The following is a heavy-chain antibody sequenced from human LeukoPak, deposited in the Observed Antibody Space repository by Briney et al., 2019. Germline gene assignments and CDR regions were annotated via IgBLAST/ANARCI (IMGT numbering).Heavy chain of an antibody. D-gene: IGHD1-26*01. CDR3: ARVGATGSYFDY. CDR2: INPNSGDT. CDR1: GYTFTGYY. J-gene: IGHJ4*02. Sequence: ASVKVPCKASGYTFTGYYMHWVRQAPGQGLEWMGWINPNSGDTNYAQKFQGRVTMTRDTSISTAYMELSRLRSDDTAVYYCARVGATGSYFDYWGQGTLVTVSS. V-gene: IGHV1-2*02.